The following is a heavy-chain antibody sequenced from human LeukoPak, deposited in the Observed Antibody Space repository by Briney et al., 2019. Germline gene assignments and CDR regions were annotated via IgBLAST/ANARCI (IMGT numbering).Heavy chain of an antibody. Sequence: GGSLRLSCTASGFTFGDYAMSWFRQAPGKGLEWVGFIRSKAYGGTTGYAASVKGRFTISRDDSKSIAYLQMNSLKTEDTAVYYCTREQEEPMTNDAFDIWGQGTMVTVSS. J-gene: IGHJ3*02. CDR1: GFTFGDYA. D-gene: IGHD1-14*01. CDR2: IRSKAYGGTT. V-gene: IGHV3-49*03. CDR3: TREQEEPMTNDAFDI.